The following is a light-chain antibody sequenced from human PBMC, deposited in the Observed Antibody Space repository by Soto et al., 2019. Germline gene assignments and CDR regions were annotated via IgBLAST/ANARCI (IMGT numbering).Light chain of an antibody. CDR2: NVN. V-gene: IGLV2-14*01. J-gene: IGLJ1*01. CDR1: SSDVGTYNY. CDR3: SSFTSSTTYV. Sequence: QSALTQSASVSGSPGQSITISCTGTSSDVGTYNYVSWYQQHPGEVPKLIIFNVNNRPSGVSNRFSGSKSGNTASLTISGLQAEDEADYYCSSFTSSTTYVFGTGTKLTVL.